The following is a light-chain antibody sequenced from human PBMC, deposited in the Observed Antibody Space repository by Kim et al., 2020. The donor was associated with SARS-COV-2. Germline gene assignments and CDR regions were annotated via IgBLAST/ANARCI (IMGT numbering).Light chain of an antibody. Sequence: QRVTISCSGSSSNIGSNTVNWYQQRPGTAPKLLIYSNNQRPSGVPDRFSGSKSGTSASLAISGLQSEDEADYYCAAWDDSLNGPYVFGTGTKVTVL. CDR2: SNN. J-gene: IGLJ1*01. CDR1: SSNIGSNT. V-gene: IGLV1-44*01. CDR3: AAWDDSLNGPYV.